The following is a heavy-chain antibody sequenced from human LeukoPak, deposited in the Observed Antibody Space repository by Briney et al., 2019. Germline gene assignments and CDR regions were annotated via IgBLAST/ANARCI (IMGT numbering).Heavy chain of an antibody. D-gene: IGHD3-10*01. J-gene: IGHJ4*02. V-gene: IGHV4-61*02. CDR2: IYTSGST. Sequence: SETLSLTCTVSGGSISSGSYYWSWIRQPAGKGLEWIGRIYTSGSTNYNPSLKSRVTISVDTSKNQFSLKLSSVTAADTAVYYCARDYRGYGSGAPFDSWGQGLLVAVSS. CDR1: GGSISSGSYY. CDR3: ARDYRGYGSGAPFDS.